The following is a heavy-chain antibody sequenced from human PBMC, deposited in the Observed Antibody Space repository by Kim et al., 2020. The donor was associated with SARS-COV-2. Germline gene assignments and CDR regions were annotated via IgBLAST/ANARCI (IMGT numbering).Heavy chain of an antibody. Sequence: YSGSTYYNPSLKSRVTISVDTSKNQFSLKLSSVTAADTAVYDCARGPSDYWGQGTLVTVSS. V-gene: IGHV4-39*01. CDR3: ARGPSDY. CDR2: YSGST. J-gene: IGHJ4*02.